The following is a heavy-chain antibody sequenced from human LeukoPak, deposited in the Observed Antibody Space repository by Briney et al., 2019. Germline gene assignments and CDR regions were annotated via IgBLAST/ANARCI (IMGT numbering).Heavy chain of an antibody. V-gene: IGHV3-9*01. CDR2: ISWNSGRI. CDR3: AKDNRRHYTSGPNPDSLH. Sequence: PGRSLRLSCAVSGFIFNNYAMHWVRQPPGKGLEWDSGISWNSGRIDYADSVKGRFTISRDNAKNPLYLQMNSLRVEDTAFYYCAKDNRRHYTSGPNPDSLHWGQGALVTVSS. J-gene: IGHJ4*02. D-gene: IGHD6-19*01. CDR1: GFIFNNYA.